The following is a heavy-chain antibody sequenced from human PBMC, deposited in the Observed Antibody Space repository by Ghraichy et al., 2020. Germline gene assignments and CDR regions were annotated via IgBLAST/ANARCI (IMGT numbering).Heavy chain of an antibody. Sequence: ASVKASCKASGYTFTGYYMHWVRQAPGQGLEWMGWINPNSGGTNYAQKFQGRVTMTRDTSISTAYMELSRLRSDDTAVYYCARRPLLTGTTILLFDYWGQGTLVTVSS. J-gene: IGHJ4*02. CDR1: GYTFTGYY. D-gene: IGHD1-7*01. V-gene: IGHV1-2*02. CDR2: INPNSGGT. CDR3: ARRPLLTGTTILLFDY.